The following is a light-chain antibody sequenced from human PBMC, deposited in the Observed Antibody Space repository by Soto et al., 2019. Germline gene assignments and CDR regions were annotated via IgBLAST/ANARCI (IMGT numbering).Light chain of an antibody. CDR3: AAWDDSLNVCV. CDR2: TNN. CDR1: KSDMGSNT. J-gene: IGLJ3*02. V-gene: IGLV1-44*01. Sequence: QLVLTQPPSASGTPGQRVTISCSGGKSDMGSNTVYWFQQLPGAAPRLLIYTNNQRPSGVPDRFSGSKSGTSASLAISGLQSEDEADYFCAAWDDSLNVCVFGGGTKLTVL.